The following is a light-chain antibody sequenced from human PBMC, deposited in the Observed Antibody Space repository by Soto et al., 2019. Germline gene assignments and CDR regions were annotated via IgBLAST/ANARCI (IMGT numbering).Light chain of an antibody. V-gene: IGKV1-5*01. CDR3: QQYNSFPYT. J-gene: IGKJ2*01. CDR1: QSISSW. Sequence: DIQMTQSPSTLSASVGDRVTVTCRASQSISSWLAWDPQKPGEAPNLLIYDASTWEGGIPSRFSGSGSGTDFTLTISRLQPDVFVLYDSQQYNSFPYTFGQWTKLEIK. CDR2: DAS.